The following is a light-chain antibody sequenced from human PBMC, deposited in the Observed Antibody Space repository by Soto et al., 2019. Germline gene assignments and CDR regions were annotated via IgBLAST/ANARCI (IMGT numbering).Light chain of an antibody. CDR2: AAS. CDR1: QGISSY. CDR3: QQYYSYPMT. Sequence: AIRMTQSPSSFSASTGDRVTITCRASQGISSYLAWYQQKPGKAPKLLIYAASTLQSGVPSRFSGSGSGTHFTLTIRCLQSEDFATYYCQQYYSYPMTFGQGTKVEIK. J-gene: IGKJ1*01. V-gene: IGKV1-8*01.